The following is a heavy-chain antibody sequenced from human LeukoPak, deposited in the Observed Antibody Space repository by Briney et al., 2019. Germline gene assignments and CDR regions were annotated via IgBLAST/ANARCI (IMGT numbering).Heavy chain of an antibody. Sequence: GRSLRLSCVASGFTFNNYGIHWVRQAPGKGLEWVAVIWYDGSNKYYADSVKGRFTISRDNSKNTVYLEMNSLRVEDTAVYYCAKDYGGTYFDYWGQGTLVTVSS. D-gene: IGHD1-26*01. CDR3: AKDYGGTYFDY. CDR2: IWYDGSNK. V-gene: IGHV3-33*06. CDR1: GFTFNNYG. J-gene: IGHJ4*02.